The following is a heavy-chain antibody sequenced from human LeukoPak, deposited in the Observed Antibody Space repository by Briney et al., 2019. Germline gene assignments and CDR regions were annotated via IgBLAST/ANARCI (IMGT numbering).Heavy chain of an antibody. V-gene: IGHV4-59*01. J-gene: IGHJ6*03. CDR2: IYYSGST. Sequence: SETLSLTCTVSGGSISSYYWSWIRQPPGKGLEWIGYIYYSGSTNYNPSLKSRVTISVDTSKNQFSLKLSSVTAADTVVYYCARGVRLNLLYYYYYMDVWGKGTTVTVSS. CDR1: GGSISSYY. CDR3: ARGVRLNLLYYYYYMDV. D-gene: IGHD1-14*01.